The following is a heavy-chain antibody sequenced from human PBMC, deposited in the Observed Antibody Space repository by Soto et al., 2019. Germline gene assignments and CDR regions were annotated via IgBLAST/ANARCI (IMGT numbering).Heavy chain of an antibody. V-gene: IGHV3-30-3*01. D-gene: IGHD5-12*01. Sequence: GGSLRLSCAASGFTFSSYAMHWVRQAPGKGLEWVAVISYDGSNKYYADSVKGRFTISRDNSKNTLYLQMNSLRAEDTAVYYCARDPPYVDIVATKVYYYYYGMDVWGQGTTVTVSS. CDR2: ISYDGSNK. CDR3: ARDPPYVDIVATKVYYYYYGMDV. CDR1: GFTFSSYA. J-gene: IGHJ6*02.